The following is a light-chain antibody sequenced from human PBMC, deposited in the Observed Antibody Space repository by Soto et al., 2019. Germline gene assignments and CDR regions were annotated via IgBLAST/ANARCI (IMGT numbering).Light chain of an antibody. CDR2: AAS. V-gene: IGKV1-9*01. CDR3: QQLISYPLN. J-gene: IGKJ4*01. Sequence: DIQLTQSPSFLSASVGDRVTITCRASQAISSYLAWYQQKPGKAPKVLISAASTLQSGVPSRFSGSGSATEFTLTISSLQPEDCATYSCQQLISYPLNFGGGTKVDIK. CDR1: QAISSY.